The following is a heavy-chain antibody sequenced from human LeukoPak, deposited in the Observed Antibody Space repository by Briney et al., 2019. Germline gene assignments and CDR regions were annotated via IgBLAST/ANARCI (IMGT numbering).Heavy chain of an antibody. J-gene: IGHJ4*02. CDR1: GGSISSSSYY. CDR3: ARGRPPTFWSGYFRRRDEKGISFDY. CDR2: IYYSGSA. D-gene: IGHD3-3*01. V-gene: IGHV4-39*01. Sequence: SETLSLTCTVSGGSISSSSYYWGWIRQPPGKGLEWIGSIYYSGSAYYNPSLKSRVTISVDTSKNQFSLKLSSVTAADTAVYYCARGRPPTFWSGYFRRRDEKGISFDYWGQGTRVTVSS.